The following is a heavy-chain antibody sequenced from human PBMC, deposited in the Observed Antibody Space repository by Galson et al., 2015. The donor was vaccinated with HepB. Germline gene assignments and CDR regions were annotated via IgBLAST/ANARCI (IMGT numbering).Heavy chain of an antibody. CDR1: GFTFGDYA. Sequence: SLRLSCAASGFTFGDYAMSWFRQAPGKRLEWVGFIRSKAVGGTADYAASVKGRFTISRDDSKSIAYLQMNSLKTADTAVYYCTRRACSSTSCYHFDYWGQGTLVTVSS. CDR3: TRRACSSTSCYHFDY. V-gene: IGHV3-49*03. D-gene: IGHD2-2*01. J-gene: IGHJ4*02. CDR2: IRSKAVGGTA.